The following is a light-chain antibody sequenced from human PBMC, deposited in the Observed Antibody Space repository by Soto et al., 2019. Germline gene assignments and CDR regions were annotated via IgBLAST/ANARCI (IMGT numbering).Light chain of an antibody. CDR1: QSISTW. Sequence: DIQMTQSPSTLSASVGDRVTITCRASQSISTWLAWYQQKPGKAPKLLIYDASSLESGVPSSFSGSGSGTEFTLTIRSLQPEDFASYYCQQYNSYSTFGQGTKV. V-gene: IGKV1-5*01. CDR3: QQYNSYST. J-gene: IGKJ1*01. CDR2: DAS.